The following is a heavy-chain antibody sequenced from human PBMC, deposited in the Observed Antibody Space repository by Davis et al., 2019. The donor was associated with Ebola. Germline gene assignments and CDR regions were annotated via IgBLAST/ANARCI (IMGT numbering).Heavy chain of an antibody. Sequence: GESLKISCAASGFTFSSYWMHWVRQAPGKGLVWVSRINSDGSSTSYADSVKGRFTISRDNSKNTLYLQMNSLRAEDTAVYYCAKDLSGYSGGWYGGGWFDPWGQGTLVTVSS. J-gene: IGHJ5*02. CDR3: AKDLSGYSGGWYGGGWFDP. D-gene: IGHD6-19*01. CDR1: GFTFSSYW. CDR2: INSDGSST. V-gene: IGHV3-74*01.